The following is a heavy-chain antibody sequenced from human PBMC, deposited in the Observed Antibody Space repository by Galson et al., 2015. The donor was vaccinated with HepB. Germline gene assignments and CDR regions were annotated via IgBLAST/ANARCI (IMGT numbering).Heavy chain of an antibody. Sequence: SLRLSCAASGFTFSSYSMNWVRQAPGKGLEWVSSISSSSSYIYYADSVKGRFTISRDNAKNSLYLQMNSLRAEDTAVYYCARDYGSSTTNWFDPWGQGTLVTVSS. CDR1: GFTFSSYS. J-gene: IGHJ5*02. CDR3: ARDYGSSTTNWFDP. D-gene: IGHD6-13*01. V-gene: IGHV3-21*01. CDR2: ISSSSSYI.